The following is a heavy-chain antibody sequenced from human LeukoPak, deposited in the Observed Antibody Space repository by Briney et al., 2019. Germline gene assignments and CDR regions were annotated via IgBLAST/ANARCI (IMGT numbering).Heavy chain of an antibody. J-gene: IGHJ4*02. V-gene: IGHV3-30*18. CDR2: ISYDGSNK. D-gene: IGHD3-22*01. CDR3: AKAPSDSSGYFLDY. CDR1: GFTFSSYG. Sequence: GGSLRLSCAASGFTFSSYGMHWVRQAPGKGLEWVAVISYDGSNKYCADSVKGRFTISRDNSKNTLYLQMNSLRAEDTAVYYCAKAPSDSSGYFLDYWGQGTLVTVSS.